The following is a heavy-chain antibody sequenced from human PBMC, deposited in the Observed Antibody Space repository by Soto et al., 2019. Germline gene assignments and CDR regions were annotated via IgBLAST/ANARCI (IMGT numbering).Heavy chain of an antibody. J-gene: IGHJ4*02. CDR2: INHSGST. Sequence: QVQLQQWGAGLLKPSETLSLTCAVYGGSFSGYYWSWIRQPPGKGLEWIGEINHSGSTNYNPSLKRRVTISVDPSKNQLSLKLGSVPAADTAVYYCARGQAPGGYFDYWGQGTLVTVSS. CDR3: ARGQAPGGYFDY. CDR1: GGSFSGYY. D-gene: IGHD3-10*01. V-gene: IGHV4-34*01.